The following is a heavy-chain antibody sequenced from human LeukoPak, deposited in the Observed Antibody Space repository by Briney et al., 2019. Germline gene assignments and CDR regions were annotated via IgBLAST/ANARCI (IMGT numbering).Heavy chain of an antibody. Sequence: GRSLRLSCAASGFTFSSYAMSWVRQAPGKGLEWVSAISGSGGSTYYADSVKGRFTISRDNSKNTLYLQMNSLRAEDTAVYYCATVTSIYFDYWGQGTLVTVSS. D-gene: IGHD4-17*01. J-gene: IGHJ4*02. V-gene: IGHV3-23*01. CDR2: ISGSGGST. CDR3: ATVTSIYFDY. CDR1: GFTFSSYA.